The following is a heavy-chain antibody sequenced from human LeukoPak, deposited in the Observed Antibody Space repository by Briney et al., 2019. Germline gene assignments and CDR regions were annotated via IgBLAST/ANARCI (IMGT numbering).Heavy chain of an antibody. CDR2: IYYSGST. CDR1: GGSISSYY. D-gene: IGHD3-10*01. V-gene: IGHV4-59*01. Sequence: PSETLSLTCTVSGGSISSYYWSWIRQPPGKGLEWIGYIYYSGSTNYNPSLKSRVTISVDTSKNQFSLKLSSVTAADTAVYYCARGGYYGSGSYYNVYWGQGTLVTVSS. J-gene: IGHJ4*02. CDR3: ARGGYYGSGSYYNVY.